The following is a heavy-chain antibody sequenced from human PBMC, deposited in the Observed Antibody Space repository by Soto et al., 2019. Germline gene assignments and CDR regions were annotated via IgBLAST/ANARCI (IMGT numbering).Heavy chain of an antibody. CDR2: IYHSGST. V-gene: IGHV4-30-2*01. D-gene: IGHD6-13*01. CDR3: AREVGVHIAAASRWGVFKGSWFDP. J-gene: IGHJ5*02. CDR1: GGSSGSGGYS. Sequence: PSETLSLTCAVAGGSSGSGGYSWSWIRQPPGKGLEWIGYIYHSGSTYYNPSLKSRVTISVDRSKNQFSLKLSSVTAADTAVYYCAREVGVHIAAASRWGVFKGSWFDPWGQGTLVTVSS.